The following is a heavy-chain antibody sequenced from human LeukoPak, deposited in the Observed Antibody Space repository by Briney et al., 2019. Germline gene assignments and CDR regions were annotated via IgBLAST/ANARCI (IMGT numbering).Heavy chain of an antibody. Sequence: GGSLRLSCAASGFNFRAYAMTWVRQAPGKGLDWVSGISGSGGTTYYADSVRGRFTISRDNSKNTVYLQLNNLRAEDTAVYYCANDGVATQHALDIWGHGTMVTVYS. CDR2: ISGSGGTT. D-gene: IGHD5-12*01. CDR1: GFNFRAYA. CDR3: ANDGVATQHALDI. J-gene: IGHJ3*02. V-gene: IGHV3-23*01.